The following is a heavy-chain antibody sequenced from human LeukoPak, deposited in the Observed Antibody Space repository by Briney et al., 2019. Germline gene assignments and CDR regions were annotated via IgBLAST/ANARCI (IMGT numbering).Heavy chain of an antibody. CDR1: GFTFSSYS. CDR2: ISSSSSYI. CDR3: ARPGHDSSGYYPFDY. J-gene: IGHJ4*02. V-gene: IGHV3-21*01. Sequence: KTGGSLRLSCAASGFTFSSYSMNWVRQAPGKGLEWVSSISSSSSYIYYADSVKGRFTISRDNAKNSLYLQMNSLRAEDTAVNYCARPGHDSSGYYPFDYWGQGTLVTVSS. D-gene: IGHD3-22*01.